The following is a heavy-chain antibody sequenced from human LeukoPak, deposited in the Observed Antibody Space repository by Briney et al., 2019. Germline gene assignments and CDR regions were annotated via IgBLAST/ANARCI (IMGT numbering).Heavy chain of an antibody. V-gene: IGHV3-30-3*01. D-gene: IGHD2-21*02. CDR3: ARDIDRSDIVVVTAIAFDY. Sequence: GGSLRLSCAASGFTFSSDAMHWVRQAPGEGLEWVAVISYDGSNKYYADSVKGRFTISRDNSKNTLYLQMNSLRAEDTAVYYCARDIDRSDIVVVTAIAFDYWGQGTLVTVSS. CDR2: ISYDGSNK. J-gene: IGHJ4*02. CDR1: GFTFSSDA.